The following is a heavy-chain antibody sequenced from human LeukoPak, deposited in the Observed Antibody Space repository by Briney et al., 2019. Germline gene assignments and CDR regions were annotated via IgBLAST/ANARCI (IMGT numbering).Heavy chain of an antibody. Sequence: GESLKISCQGSGYSFTSYWIGWVRQMPEKGLEWMGIIYPGDSDTRYSPSFQGQVTISADKSIGTAYLQWSSLKASDTAMYYCASTVTTPYYFDYWGQGTLVTVSS. J-gene: IGHJ4*02. CDR2: IYPGDSDT. CDR1: GYSFTSYW. V-gene: IGHV5-51*01. D-gene: IGHD4-17*01. CDR3: ASTVTTPYYFDY.